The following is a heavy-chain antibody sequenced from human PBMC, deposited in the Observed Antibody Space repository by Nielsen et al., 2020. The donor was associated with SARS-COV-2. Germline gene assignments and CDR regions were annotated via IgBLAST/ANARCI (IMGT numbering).Heavy chain of an antibody. Sequence: GGSLRLSCTASGFTFGDYGMSWVRQAPGKGLEWVSGINWNGGSTGYADSVKGRFTISRDNAKNSLYLQMNSLRAEDTALYHCARGLIAAAGNWFDPWGQGTLVTVSS. CDR3: ARGLIAAAGNWFDP. CDR2: INWNGGST. V-gene: IGHV3-20*01. CDR1: GFTFGDYG. D-gene: IGHD6-13*01. J-gene: IGHJ5*02.